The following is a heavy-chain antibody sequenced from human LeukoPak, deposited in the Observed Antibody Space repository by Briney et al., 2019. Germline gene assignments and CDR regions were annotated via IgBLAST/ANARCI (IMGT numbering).Heavy chain of an antibody. V-gene: IGHV1-18*01. Sequence: ASVKVSCKASGYTFTSYGISWVRQAPGQGLEWMGWISAYNGNTNYAQKLQGRVTMTTDTSTSTAYMELRSLRSDDTAVYYCARGLSRASSGYYYSNYYYYMDVWGKGTTVTVSS. CDR1: GYTFTSYG. CDR2: ISAYNGNT. J-gene: IGHJ6*03. D-gene: IGHD3-22*01. CDR3: ARGLSRASSGYYYSNYYYYMDV.